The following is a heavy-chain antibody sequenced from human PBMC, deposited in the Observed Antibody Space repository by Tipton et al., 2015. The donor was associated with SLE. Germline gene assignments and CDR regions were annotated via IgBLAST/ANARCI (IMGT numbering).Heavy chain of an antibody. CDR3: AKVDRTNMVTSFDY. D-gene: IGHD5-18*01. J-gene: IGHJ4*02. V-gene: IGHV3-48*01. CDR2: ISGSSNTI. Sequence: SLRLSCAASGFTFNSYSMNWVCQAPGKGLEWVSYISGSSNTIYYADSVKGRFIISRDNAKNSLYLQLNSLRAEDTAVYYCAKVDRTNMVTSFDYWGQGTLVTVSS. CDR1: GFTFNSYS.